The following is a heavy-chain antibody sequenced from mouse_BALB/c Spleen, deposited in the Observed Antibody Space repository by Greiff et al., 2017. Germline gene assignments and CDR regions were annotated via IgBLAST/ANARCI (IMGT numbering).Heavy chain of an antibody. CDR2: IWAGGST. D-gene: IGHD2-4*01. CDR3: AREGPYDYDGLAY. V-gene: IGHV2-9*02. CDR1: GFSLTSYG. J-gene: IGHJ3*01. Sequence: VQLQQSGPGLVAPSQSLSITCTVSGFSLTSYGVHWVRQPPGKGLEWLGVIWAGGSTNYNSALMSRLSISKDNSKSQVFLKMNSLQTDDTAMYYCAREGPYDYDGLAYWGQGTLVTVSA.